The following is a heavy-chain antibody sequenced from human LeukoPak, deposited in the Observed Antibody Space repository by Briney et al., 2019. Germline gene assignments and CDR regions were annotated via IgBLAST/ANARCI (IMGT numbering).Heavy chain of an antibody. CDR2: IIPILGIA. V-gene: IGHV1-69*04. D-gene: IGHD2-15*01. J-gene: IGHJ6*02. CDR3: ASESLVVVAATWSPDYYYYGMDV. Sequence: SVTVSCKASGGTFSSYAISWVRQAPGQGLEWMGRIIPILGIANYAQKFQGRVTITADKSTRTAYMELSSLRSEDTAVYYCASESLVVVAATWSPDYYYYGMDVWGQGTTVTVSS. CDR1: GGTFSSYA.